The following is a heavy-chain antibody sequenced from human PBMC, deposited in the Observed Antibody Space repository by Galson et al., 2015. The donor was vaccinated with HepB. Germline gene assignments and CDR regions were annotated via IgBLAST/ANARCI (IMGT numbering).Heavy chain of an antibody. D-gene: IGHD5-18*01. CDR3: ARGLGGYSYGYFVY. V-gene: IGHV4-34*01. CDR1: GGSFSGYF. CDR2: IDHSGST. J-gene: IGHJ4*02. Sequence: SETLSLTCAVYGGSFSGYFWSWIRQPPGKGLEWIGEIDHSGSTNYNPSLKSRVTISVDTSKNQFSLKLSSVTAADTAVYYCARGLGGYSYGYFVYWGQGSRVTVSP.